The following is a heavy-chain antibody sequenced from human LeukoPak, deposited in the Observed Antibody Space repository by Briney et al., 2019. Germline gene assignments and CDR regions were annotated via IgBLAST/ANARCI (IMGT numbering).Heavy chain of an antibody. D-gene: IGHD3-22*01. V-gene: IGHV4-38-2*01. CDR2: IYHSGST. CDR1: GYSISSGYY. CDR3: ARHVPRYDYYDSSGYYDRFDY. J-gene: IGHJ4*02. Sequence: SETLSLTCAVSGYSISSGYYWGWIRQPPGKGLEWIGSIYHSGSTYYNPSLKHRVTIKVDTSKNLYSLKLSSVTAADTAVYYCARHVPRYDYYDSSGYYDRFDYWGQGTLVTVSS.